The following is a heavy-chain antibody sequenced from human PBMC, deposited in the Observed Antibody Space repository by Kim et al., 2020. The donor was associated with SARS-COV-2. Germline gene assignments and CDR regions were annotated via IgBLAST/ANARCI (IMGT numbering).Heavy chain of an antibody. CDR2: VIPIFGTA. Sequence: SVKVSCKASGGTFSSYAISWVRQAPGQGLEWMGVVIPIFGTANYAQNFQGRFTITADESTRTAYMELSSLRSEDTAVYYCARGDGYNLGGCDYWGQGTLVTVSS. CDR3: ARGDGYNLGGCDY. D-gene: IGHD5-12*01. J-gene: IGHJ4*02. CDR1: GGTFSSYA. V-gene: IGHV1-69*13.